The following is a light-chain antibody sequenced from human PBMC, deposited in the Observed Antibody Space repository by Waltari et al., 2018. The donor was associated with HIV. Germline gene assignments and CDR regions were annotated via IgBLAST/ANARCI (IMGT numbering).Light chain of an antibody. CDR2: ELN. Sequence: QSALTHPPPASGSPGQSVTISCTGTSSDVGAYDSVSCFQQHPGRAPILLSLELNSRPSGVPDRFVGSESGDTASLTVSRLLTEDEAYYYCISYAGNNKGVFGGGAKLTVL. V-gene: IGLV2-8*01. CDR3: ISYAGNNKGV. CDR1: SSDVGAYDS. J-gene: IGLJ2*01.